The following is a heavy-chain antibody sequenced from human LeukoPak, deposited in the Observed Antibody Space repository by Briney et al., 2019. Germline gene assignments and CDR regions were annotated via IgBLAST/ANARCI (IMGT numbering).Heavy chain of an antibody. CDR3: ARLPYDILTGHPDYYYGMDV. CDR1: GYSFTSYW. D-gene: IGHD3-9*01. CDR2: IYPGDSDT. Sequence: GESLKISCKGSGYSFTSYWIGWVRQMPGKGLEWMGIIYPGDSDTRYSPSFQGQVTISADKSISTAYLQWSSLKASDTTMYYCARLPYDILTGHPDYYYGMDVWGQGTTVTVSS. V-gene: IGHV5-51*01. J-gene: IGHJ6*02.